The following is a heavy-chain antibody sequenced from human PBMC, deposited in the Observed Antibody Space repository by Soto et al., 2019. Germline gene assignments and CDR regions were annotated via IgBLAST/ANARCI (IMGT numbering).Heavy chain of an antibody. CDR3: TRKRFGMDV. CDR1: GFTFSKSW. V-gene: IGHV3-7*03. CDR2: IKEDGSEK. J-gene: IGHJ6*02. Sequence: GSLRLSCAASGFTFSKSWMSWVRQAPGKGLEWVANIKEDGSEKDYVDPVKGRFTITRDNAKNSLYLQMNNLRAEDTAVYFCTRKRFGMDVWGQGTTVTVSS.